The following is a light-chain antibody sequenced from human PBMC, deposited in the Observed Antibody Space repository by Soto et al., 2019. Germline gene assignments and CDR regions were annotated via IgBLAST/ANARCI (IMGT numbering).Light chain of an antibody. CDR1: QSIGSW. CDR2: RAS. Sequence: DIQLTQSPSTLSASVGDRVTITCRASQSIGSWLAWYQQKPGKAPKLLIYRASSLEGGVPSKFSGSGSGTEFTLTISRLQPDDFATYYCQQYDIYPWTFGQGTKVDI. J-gene: IGKJ1*01. CDR3: QQYDIYPWT. V-gene: IGKV1-5*03.